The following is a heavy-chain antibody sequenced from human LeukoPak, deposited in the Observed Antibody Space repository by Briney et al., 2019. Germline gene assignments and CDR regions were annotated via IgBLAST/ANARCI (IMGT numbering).Heavy chain of an antibody. CDR1: GGSLISYY. V-gene: IGHV4-59*08. Sequence: PSETLSLTCTVSGGSLISYYWSWIRQPPGKGLEWIGYIYNSGSTNYNPSLKSRVTMSVDTSKRQFSLRLSSVTAADTAVYYCARLGPHRGPVYNRFDPWGQGTLVTVSS. J-gene: IGHJ5*02. CDR3: ARLGPHRGPVYNRFDP. CDR2: IYNSGST. D-gene: IGHD2-21*01.